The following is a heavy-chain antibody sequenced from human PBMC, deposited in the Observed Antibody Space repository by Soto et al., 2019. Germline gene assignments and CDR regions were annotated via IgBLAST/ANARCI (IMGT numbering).Heavy chain of an antibody. CDR3: ARGYSSGWAYNAFDV. CDR1: GGTFSSYT. V-gene: IGHV1-69*02. CDR2: IIPILGIA. D-gene: IGHD6-19*01. J-gene: IGHJ3*01. Sequence: QVQLVQSGAEVKKPGSSVKVSCKASGGTFSSYTISWVRQAPGQGLEWMGRIIPILGIANYEQKFQGRVTITGDKSTSTAYMELSSLRSEDTAVYYCARGYSSGWAYNAFDVWGQGTMVTVSS.